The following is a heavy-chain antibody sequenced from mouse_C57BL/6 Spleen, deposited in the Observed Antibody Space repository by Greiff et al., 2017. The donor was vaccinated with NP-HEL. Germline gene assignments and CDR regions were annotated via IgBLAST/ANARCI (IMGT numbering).Heavy chain of an antibody. CDR1: GYTFTSYW. CDR3: ARKGYGSRGWYFDV. Sequence: VQLQQPGAELVMPGASVKLSCKASGYTFTSYWMHWVKQRPGQGLEWIGEIDPSDSYTNYNQKFKGKSTLTVDKSSSTAYMQLSSLTSEDSAVYYCARKGYGSRGWYFDVWGTGTTVTVSS. V-gene: IGHV1-69*01. D-gene: IGHD1-1*01. CDR2: IDPSDSYT. J-gene: IGHJ1*03.